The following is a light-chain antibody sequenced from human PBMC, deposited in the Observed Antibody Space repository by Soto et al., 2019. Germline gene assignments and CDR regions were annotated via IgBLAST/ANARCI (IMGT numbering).Light chain of an antibody. CDR1: QSLVHNASHTC. V-gene: IGKV2D-29*01. J-gene: IGKJ5*01. CDR2: EVS. CDR3: LQTAHLPPT. Sequence: TPAPLSLSVTPGQPAPISCNSTQSLVHNASHTCMVWYQQKPGQAPQLLIYEVSNCYTGVPDRFSGGGSGTDYTLNISRVEAEDVAIYYCLQTAHLPPTFGQGTRLEIK.